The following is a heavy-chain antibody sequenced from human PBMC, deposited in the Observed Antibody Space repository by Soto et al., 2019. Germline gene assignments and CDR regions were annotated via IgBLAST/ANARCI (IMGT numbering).Heavy chain of an antibody. D-gene: IGHD2-21*02. Sequence: QVQLVQSGAEVKKPGASVKVSCKASGYTFTSYGISWVRQAPGQGLEWMGWISAYNGNTNYAQKLQGRVTMTTDTTTSTAYMELGSLRSDDTAVYYCARDVGAGTVTAYYYGMDVWGQGTTVTVSS. CDR1: GYTFTSYG. V-gene: IGHV1-18*01. CDR2: ISAYNGNT. J-gene: IGHJ6*02. CDR3: ARDVGAGTVTAYYYGMDV.